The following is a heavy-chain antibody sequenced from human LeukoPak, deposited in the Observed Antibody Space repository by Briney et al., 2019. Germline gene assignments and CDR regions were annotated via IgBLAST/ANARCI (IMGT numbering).Heavy chain of an antibody. V-gene: IGHV3-21*01. J-gene: IGHJ4*02. CDR3: ARKVSYKYYFDY. Sequence: PGGSLRLSCAASGLTFSSYSMNWVRQAPGKGLEWVSSISSSSSYIYYADSVKGRFTISRDNAKNSLYLQMNSLRAEDTAVYYCARKVSYKYYFDYWGQGTLVTVSS. CDR1: GLTFSSYS. CDR2: ISSSSSYI. D-gene: IGHD3-10*01.